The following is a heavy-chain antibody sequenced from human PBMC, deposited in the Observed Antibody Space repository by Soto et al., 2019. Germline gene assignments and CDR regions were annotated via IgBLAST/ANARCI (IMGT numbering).Heavy chain of an antibody. CDR3: AKALIPPSSLRCMDV. V-gene: IGHV3-23*01. CDR1: GFTFSTYA. D-gene: IGHD2-15*01. CDR2: ISDSGGCT. Sequence: EVLLLEFGGGLVQRGGSLRLSCAASGFTFSTYAMSWVRQTPGMGLEWVSGISDSGGCTSYADSVRGRFTILIYNSKNTLYMQMHSLRAKDTSLYYCAKALIPPSSLRCMDVWGQGTPVTVSS. J-gene: IGHJ6*02.